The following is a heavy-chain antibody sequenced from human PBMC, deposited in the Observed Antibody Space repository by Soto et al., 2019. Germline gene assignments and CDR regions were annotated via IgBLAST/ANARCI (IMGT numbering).Heavy chain of an antibody. CDR2: INPNSGGT. J-gene: IGHJ5*02. V-gene: IGHV1-2*02. Sequence: GASVKVSCKASGYTFTGYYMHWVRHAPGQGLEWMGWINPNSGGTNYAQKFQGRVTMTRETSISTAYMELSRLRSDDTAVYYCARDRVTGTVNWFDPWGQGTLVTVSS. CDR1: GYTFTGYY. CDR3: ARDRVTGTVNWFDP. D-gene: IGHD1-7*01.